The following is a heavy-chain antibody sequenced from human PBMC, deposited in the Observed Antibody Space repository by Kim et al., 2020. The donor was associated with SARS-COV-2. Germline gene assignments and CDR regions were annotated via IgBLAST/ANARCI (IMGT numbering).Heavy chain of an antibody. CDR2: NK. D-gene: IGHD1-26*01. V-gene: IGHV3-30*01. Sequence: NKYCAHSVKGRFTISRDNSKNTLYLQMNSLRAEDTAVYYCARIVGATTFDYWGQGTLVTVSS. CDR3: ARIVGATTFDY. J-gene: IGHJ4*02.